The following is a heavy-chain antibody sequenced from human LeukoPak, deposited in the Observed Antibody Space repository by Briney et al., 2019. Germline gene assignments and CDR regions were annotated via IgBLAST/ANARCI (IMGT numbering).Heavy chain of an antibody. Sequence: GVSVRLSCGASGFTFSSSEVDWVRQAPGKGLVCVAYINSASTIYYADSVKGRVTISSDNTNNSVFLQMSRVRAEDTAGYYCWRGYYYGSGSYSLVFDYWGQRILVTLSS. CDR2: INSASTI. V-gene: IGHV3-48*03. CDR1: GFTFSSSE. CDR3: WRGYYYGSGSYSLVFDY. D-gene: IGHD3-10*01. J-gene: IGHJ4*02.